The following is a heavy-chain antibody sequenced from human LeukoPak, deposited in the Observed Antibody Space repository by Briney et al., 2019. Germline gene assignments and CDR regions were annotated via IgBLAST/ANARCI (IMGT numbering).Heavy chain of an antibody. D-gene: IGHD3-3*01. CDR2: ISAYNGNT. Sequence: VASVKVSCKASGYTFTSYGISWVRQAPGQGLEWMGWISAYNGNTNYAQKLQGRVTMTTDTSTSTAYMELRSLRSDDTAVYYCARDRPYDILRFLEWLSNPFDYWGQGTLVTVSS. CDR3: ARDRPYDILRFLEWLSNPFDY. V-gene: IGHV1-18*01. J-gene: IGHJ4*02. CDR1: GYTFTSYG.